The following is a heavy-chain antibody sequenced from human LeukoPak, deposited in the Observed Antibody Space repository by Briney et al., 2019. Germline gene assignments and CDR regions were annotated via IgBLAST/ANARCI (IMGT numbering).Heavy chain of an antibody. CDR3: ARRNRRLWFGEYYFDY. J-gene: IGHJ4*02. V-gene: IGHV4-38-2*01. D-gene: IGHD3-10*01. Sequence: SETLSLTCAVSGYSISSGYYWGWIRQPPRKGLEWIGSLYHNGNTYYNPSLKRRVTISVDTSKNEFSLKLRSVTAADTAVYYCARRNRRLWFGEYYFDYWGQGTLVTVSS. CDR2: LYHNGNT. CDR1: GYSISSGYY.